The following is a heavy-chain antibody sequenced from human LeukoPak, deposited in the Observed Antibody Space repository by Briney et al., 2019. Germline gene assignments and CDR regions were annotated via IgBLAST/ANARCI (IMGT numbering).Heavy chain of an antibody. V-gene: IGHV4-59*08. CDR1: GGSLSSYY. CDR2: IYYSGST. Sequence: SETLSLTCTVSGGSLSSYYWSWIRQPPGKGLEWIGYIYYSGSTNYNPSLKSRVTISVDTSKNQFSLKLSSVTAADTAVYYCARHGDYYDSRGYYYVLNAFDIWGQGTMVTVSS. CDR3: ARHGDYYDSRGYYYVLNAFDI. J-gene: IGHJ3*02. D-gene: IGHD3-22*01.